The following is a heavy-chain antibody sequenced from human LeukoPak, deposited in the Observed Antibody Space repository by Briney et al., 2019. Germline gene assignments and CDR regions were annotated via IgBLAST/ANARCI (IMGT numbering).Heavy chain of an antibody. V-gene: IGHV4-39*07. CDR2: INHSGST. CDR1: GASISSTTYY. Sequence: PSETLSLTCTVSGASISSTTYYWSWIRQPPGKGLEWIGEINHSGSTNYNPSLKSRVTISVDTSKNQFSLKLSSVTAADTAVYYCARGLWFGESPQEWSYYWGQGTLVTVSS. D-gene: IGHD3-10*01. J-gene: IGHJ4*02. CDR3: ARGLWFGESPQEWSYY.